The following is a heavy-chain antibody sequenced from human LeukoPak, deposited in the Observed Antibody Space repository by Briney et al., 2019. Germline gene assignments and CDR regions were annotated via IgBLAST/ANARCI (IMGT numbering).Heavy chain of an antibody. J-gene: IGHJ4*02. D-gene: IGHD6-13*01. CDR3: ARDPIGSSWPYYFDY. CDR2: INAGNGNT. CDR1: GYTFTSYA. Sequence: ASVKVSCKASGYTFTSYAVHRVRQAPGQRLECMGWINAGNGNTKYSQKFQGRATIPRDTSASTAYMELSSLRSEDTAVYYCARDPIGSSWPYYFDYWGQGTLVTVSS. V-gene: IGHV1-3*01.